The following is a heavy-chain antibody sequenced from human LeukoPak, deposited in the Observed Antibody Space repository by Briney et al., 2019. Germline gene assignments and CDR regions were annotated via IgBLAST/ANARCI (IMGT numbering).Heavy chain of an antibody. CDR3: AGTIFGNYYYYMDV. Sequence: PGGSLRLSCAASGFTFSDYYMSWIRQAPGKRLEWVSYISSSGSTIYYADSVKGRFTISRDNAKNSLYLQMNSLRAEDTAVYYCAGTIFGNYYYYMDVWGKGTTVTVSS. CDR2: ISSSGSTI. J-gene: IGHJ6*03. D-gene: IGHD3-3*01. CDR1: GFTFSDYY. V-gene: IGHV3-11*04.